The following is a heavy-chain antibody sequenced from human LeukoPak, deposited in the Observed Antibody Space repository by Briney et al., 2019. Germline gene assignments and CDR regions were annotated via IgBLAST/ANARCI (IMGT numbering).Heavy chain of an antibody. V-gene: IGHV3-74*01. J-gene: IGHJ1*01. CDR1: GFTFSSYW. D-gene: IGHD2-2*01. Sequence: PGGSLGLSCAASGFTFSSYWMHWVRQAPGKGLVWVSRINSDGSSTSYADSVKGRFTISRDNAKNTLYLQMNSLRAEDTAVYYCARAGRRVVPAALGTWGQGTLVTVSS. CDR3: ARAGRRVVPAALGT. CDR2: INSDGSST.